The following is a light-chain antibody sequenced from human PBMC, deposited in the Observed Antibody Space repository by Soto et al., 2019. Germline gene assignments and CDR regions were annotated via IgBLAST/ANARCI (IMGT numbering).Light chain of an antibody. V-gene: IGLV2-14*01. CDR3: CSYTTSNTRQIV. CDR2: DVT. Sequence: QSVLTQPASVSGSPGQSITISCTGTSSDVGGYNYVSWYQQQPGKAPKFMIYDVTNRPSGVSNRFSGSKSGNTASLTISGLQAEDEADYYCCSYTTSNTRQIVFVTGTKVNVL. CDR1: SSDVGGYNY. J-gene: IGLJ1*01.